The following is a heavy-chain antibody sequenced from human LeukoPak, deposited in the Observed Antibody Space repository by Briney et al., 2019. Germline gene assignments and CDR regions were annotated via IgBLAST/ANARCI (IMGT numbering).Heavy chain of an antibody. CDR1: GLTFNSYS. CDR2: ISSSISYI. V-gene: IGHV3-21*01. D-gene: IGHD1-26*01. Sequence: GGSLTLSCAPSGLTFNSYSMNWLRQAPGKDLEGASSISSSISYIYYADSVKGRLPIPGDNAKNSLYLKMNSLRAEDTAVYYCARVRIVGATRADYWGQGTLVTVSS. J-gene: IGHJ4*02. CDR3: ARVRIVGATRADY.